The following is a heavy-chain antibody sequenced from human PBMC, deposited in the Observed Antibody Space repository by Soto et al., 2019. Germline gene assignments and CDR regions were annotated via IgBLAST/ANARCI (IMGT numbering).Heavy chain of an antibody. V-gene: IGHV1-69*10. J-gene: IGHJ4*02. CDR1: GGTFSSYA. Sequence: ASVKVSCKASGGTFSSYAISWVRQAPGQGLEWMGGIIPILGIANYAQKFQGRVTITADKSTSTAYMELSSLRSEDTAVYYCARRGYGDYYFDYWGQGTLVTVSS. D-gene: IGHD4-17*01. CDR2: IIPILGIA. CDR3: ARRGYGDYYFDY.